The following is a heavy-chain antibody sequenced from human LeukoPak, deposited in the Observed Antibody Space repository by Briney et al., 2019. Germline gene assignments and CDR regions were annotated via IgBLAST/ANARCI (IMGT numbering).Heavy chain of an antibody. CDR1: GGSISSYY. D-gene: IGHD1-26*01. Sequence: SETLSLTCTVSGGSISSYYWSWIRQPPGKGLEWIGYIYYSGSTNCNPSLKSRVTISVDTSKNQFSLKLSSVTAADTAVYYCARASREGRCYFDYWGQGTLVTVSS. CDR2: IYYSGST. CDR3: ARASREGRCYFDY. V-gene: IGHV4-59*01. J-gene: IGHJ4*02.